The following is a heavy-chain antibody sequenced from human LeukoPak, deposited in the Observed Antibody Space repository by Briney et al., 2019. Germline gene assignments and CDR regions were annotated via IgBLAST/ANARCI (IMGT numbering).Heavy chain of an antibody. CDR1: GGTFSSYA. CDR2: IIPILGIA. J-gene: IGHJ5*02. V-gene: IGHV1-69*04. CDR3: ARDLCRGREYQLLQCFDP. Sequence: SVKVSCKASGGTFSSYAISWVRQAPGQGLEWMGRIIPILGIANYAQKFQGRVTITADKSTSTAYMELSSLRSEDTAVYYCARDLCRGREYQLLQCFDPWGQGTLVTVSS. D-gene: IGHD2-2*01.